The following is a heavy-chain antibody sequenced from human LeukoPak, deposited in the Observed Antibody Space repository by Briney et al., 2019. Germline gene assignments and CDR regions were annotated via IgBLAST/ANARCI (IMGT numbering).Heavy chain of an antibody. V-gene: IGHV1-8*01. Sequence: ASVKVSCKASGYTFTSYDINWVRQATGQGLEWMGWMNPNSGNTGYAQKFQGRVTMTRDTSTSTVYMELSSLRSEDTAVYYCARDRSSYPFDYWGQGTLVTVSS. J-gene: IGHJ4*02. CDR2: MNPNSGNT. D-gene: IGHD6-13*01. CDR3: ARDRSSYPFDY. CDR1: GYTFTSYD.